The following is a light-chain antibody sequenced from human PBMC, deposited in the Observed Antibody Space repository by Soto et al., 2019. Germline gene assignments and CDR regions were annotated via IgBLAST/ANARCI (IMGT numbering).Light chain of an antibody. CDR1: QGIRNY. CDR2: DAS. CDR3: QQYSKWPLT. J-gene: IGKJ4*01. V-gene: IGKV3-15*01. Sequence: EIVMTQSPATLSVSPGERATLSCRASQGIRNYLAWYQQTPGQAPRLPFYDASTRATGIPARFSGSGSGTEFILTISSLQSEDFAVYSCQQYSKWPLTFGGGTKVDNK.